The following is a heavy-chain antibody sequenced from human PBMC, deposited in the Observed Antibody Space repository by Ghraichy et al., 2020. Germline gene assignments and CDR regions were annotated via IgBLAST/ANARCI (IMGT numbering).Heavy chain of an antibody. Sequence: GGPLRLSCAASGFTVSTSYISWVRQAPGKGLEWVSVIYSGGNTYFPDSLKGRFTISRDNSKNTLYLQMSSLRAEDTAMYYCVRDLIGYCTSGVCNNCWGQGTLVTVSS. V-gene: IGHV3-53*01. CDR2: IYSGGNT. D-gene: IGHD2-8*01. CDR3: VRDLIGYCTSGVCNNC. CDR1: GFTVSTSY. J-gene: IGHJ4*02.